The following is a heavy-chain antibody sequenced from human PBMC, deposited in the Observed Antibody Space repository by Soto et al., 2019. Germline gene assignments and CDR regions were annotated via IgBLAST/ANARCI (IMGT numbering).Heavy chain of an antibody. Sequence: GGSLRLSCAASGFTFSDHYMDWVRHAPGKGLEWVGRTRNKANSYTTEYAASVKGRFTISRDDSKNSLYLQMNSLKTEGTAVYYCARDSGSAFDIWGQGTMVTVSS. CDR3: ARDSGSAFDI. CDR2: TRNKANSYTT. D-gene: IGHD3-10*01. V-gene: IGHV3-72*01. CDR1: GFTFSDHY. J-gene: IGHJ3*02.